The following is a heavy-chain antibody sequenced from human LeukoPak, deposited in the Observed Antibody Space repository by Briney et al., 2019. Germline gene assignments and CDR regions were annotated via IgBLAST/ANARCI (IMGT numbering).Heavy chain of an antibody. Sequence: GGSLRLSCAASGFTFSSYSMNWVRQAPGNGLEWVSYISSTSSTIYYADSVKGRFTISRDNAKNSLYLQMNSLRAEDTAVYYCARDQGLDYYGSGSPYGMDVWGQGTTVTVSS. CDR3: ARDQGLDYYGSGSPYGMDV. CDR1: GFTFSSYS. J-gene: IGHJ6*02. D-gene: IGHD3-10*01. CDR2: ISSTSSTI. V-gene: IGHV3-48*01.